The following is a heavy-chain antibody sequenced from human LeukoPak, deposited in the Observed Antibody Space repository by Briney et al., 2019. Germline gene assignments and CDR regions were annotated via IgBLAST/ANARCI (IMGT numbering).Heavy chain of an antibody. Sequence: ASVNVSCKASGYSFTSYAMNWVRQAPGQGLEWMGWINTSTGNPTYAQGFTGRFVFSLDTSVSTAYLQISSLKAEDTAVYYCARARYCSGGSCYSILSWGQGTLVTVSS. CDR3: ARARYCSGGSCYSILS. CDR2: INTSTGNP. CDR1: GYSFTSYA. V-gene: IGHV7-4-1*02. J-gene: IGHJ4*02. D-gene: IGHD2-15*01.